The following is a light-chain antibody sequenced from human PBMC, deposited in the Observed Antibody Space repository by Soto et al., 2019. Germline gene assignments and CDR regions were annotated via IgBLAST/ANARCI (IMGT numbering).Light chain of an antibody. Sequence: QSVLTQPPSVSGAPGQRVTISCTGSSSNIAAGYVVHWYQQLPGTAPKLLIYGNSNRPSGVPDRFSGSKSGTSASLAITGLQAEEEADYYCQSYDSSRSYVFGTGTQLTVL. CDR2: GNS. V-gene: IGLV1-40*01. J-gene: IGLJ1*01. CDR3: QSYDSSRSYV. CDR1: SSNIAAGYV.